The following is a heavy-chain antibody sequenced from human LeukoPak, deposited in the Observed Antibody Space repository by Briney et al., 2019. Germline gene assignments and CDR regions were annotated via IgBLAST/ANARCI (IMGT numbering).Heavy chain of an antibody. Sequence: PSETLSLTCTVSGGSISNYYWTWIRQPPGKGLERIGYIYYSGSTNYNPSLKSRVAISVDTSKNQFSLKVNSVTAADTAVYYCARGGTAKGHFDYWGQGTLVTVSS. CDR3: ARGGTAKGHFDY. CDR2: IYYSGST. CDR1: GGSISNYY. V-gene: IGHV4-59*08. J-gene: IGHJ4*02. D-gene: IGHD6-13*01.